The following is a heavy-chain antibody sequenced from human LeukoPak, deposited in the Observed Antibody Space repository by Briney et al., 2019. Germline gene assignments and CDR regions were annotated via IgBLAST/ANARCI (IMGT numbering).Heavy chain of an antibody. CDR2: IHYSGST. V-gene: IGHV4-59*01. J-gene: IGHJ5*02. D-gene: IGHD1-1*01. CDR1: GGPISNYY. Sequence: PSETLSLTCTVSGGPISNYYWGWIRQPPGKGLEWIGYIHYSGSTKYNPSLKSRVTISVDTSKNQFFLKLSSVIAADTAVYYCARGGFLDPFDPWGQGTLVIVSS. CDR3: ARGGFLDPFDP.